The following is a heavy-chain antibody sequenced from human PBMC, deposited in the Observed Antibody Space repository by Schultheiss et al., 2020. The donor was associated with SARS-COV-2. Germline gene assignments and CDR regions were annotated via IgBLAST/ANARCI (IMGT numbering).Heavy chain of an antibody. D-gene: IGHD5-24*01. V-gene: IGHV3-30-3*01. CDR1: GFTFSSYA. Sequence: GESLKISCAASGFTFSSYAMHWVRQAPGKGLEWVAVISYDGSNKYYADSVKGRFTISRDNSKNTLYLQMNSLRAEDTAVYYCARDSSGYNRIDYWGQGTLVTVSS. CDR3: ARDSSGYNRIDY. J-gene: IGHJ4*02. CDR2: ISYDGSNK.